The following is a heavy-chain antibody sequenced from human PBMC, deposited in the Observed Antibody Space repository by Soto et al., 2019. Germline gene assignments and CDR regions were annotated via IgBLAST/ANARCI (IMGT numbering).Heavy chain of an antibody. CDR1: GYTFTSYY. D-gene: IGHD3-10*01. CDR3: AREGYYSGSGTYSPPRYYGMDV. CDR2: ISDYNGNT. V-gene: IGHV1-18*04. Sequence: ASVKVSCKASGYTFTSYYMHWVRQAPGQGLEWMGWISDYNGNTHYAQKFQGRVIMTTDTSTRTAYMELRSLRSDDTAVYFCAREGYYSGSGTYSPPRYYGMDVWGQGTTVTVSS. J-gene: IGHJ6*02.